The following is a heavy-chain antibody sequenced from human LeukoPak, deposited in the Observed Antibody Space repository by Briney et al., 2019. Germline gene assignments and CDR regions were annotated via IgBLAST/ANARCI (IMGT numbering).Heavy chain of an antibody. CDR3: ARVDKTGGSGSYSPPIFDY. CDR1: GGSISSYY. D-gene: IGHD3-10*01. J-gene: IGHJ4*02. Sequence: TSETLSLTCTVSGGSISSYYWSWIRQPAGKGLEWIGRIYTSGSTNYNPSLKSRVTMSVDTSKNQFSLKLSSVTAADTAVYYCARVDKTGGSGSYSPPIFDYWGQGTLVTVSS. V-gene: IGHV4-4*07. CDR2: IYTSGST.